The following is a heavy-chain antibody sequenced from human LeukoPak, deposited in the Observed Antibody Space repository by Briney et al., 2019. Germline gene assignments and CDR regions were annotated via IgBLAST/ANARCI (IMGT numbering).Heavy chain of an antibody. Sequence: ASVKVSCKASGYTFTSYGISWLRQAPGQGLEWMGWISAYNGNTNYARKLQGRVTMTTDTSTSTAYMELRSLRSDDTAVYYCARVLAAAATSADFDYWGQGTLVTVSS. D-gene: IGHD6-13*01. CDR3: ARVLAAAATSADFDY. J-gene: IGHJ4*02. CDR1: GYTFTSYG. CDR2: ISAYNGNT. V-gene: IGHV1-18*01.